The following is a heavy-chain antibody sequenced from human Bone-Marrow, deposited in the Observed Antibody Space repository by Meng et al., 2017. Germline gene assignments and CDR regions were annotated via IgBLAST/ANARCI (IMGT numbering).Heavy chain of an antibody. V-gene: IGHV4-34*01. CDR2: INHSGSP. CDR1: GASLNCYY. D-gene: IGHD2/OR15-2a*01. J-gene: IGHJ4*02. Sequence: HVQLQQWVAGRLKPSETLSLTCDVPGASLNCYYWTWIRQPPGKGLEWIGEINHSGSPDYNTSLKSRVTISVDTSKNQFSLKLSSVTAADTDVYYCARGQLILRNWGQGTLVTVSS. CDR3: ARGQLILRN.